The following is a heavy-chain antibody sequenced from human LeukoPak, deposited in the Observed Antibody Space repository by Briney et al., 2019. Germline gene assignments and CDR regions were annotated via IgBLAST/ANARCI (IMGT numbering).Heavy chain of an antibody. V-gene: IGHV3-64D*09. CDR3: VRGYSFGPYGMDV. CDR1: GFPFSSYA. CDR2: ISDSGGST. D-gene: IGHD2-15*01. Sequence: GGSLRLSCSASGFPFSSYAMHWVRQAPGKGLEYVSAISDSGGSTYYADSVKGRFTISRDNSKNTVYLQMSSLRAEDTAGYFCVRGYSFGPYGMDVWGQGTTVTVSS. J-gene: IGHJ6*02.